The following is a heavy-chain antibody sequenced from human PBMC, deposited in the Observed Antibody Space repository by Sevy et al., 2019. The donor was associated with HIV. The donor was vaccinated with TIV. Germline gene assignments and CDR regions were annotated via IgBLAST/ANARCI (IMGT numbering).Heavy chain of an antibody. J-gene: IGHJ6*02. CDR2: ISGRGGST. CDR1: GLTLSSYA. CDR3: AKAPAGHCSGGSGPRAYYYYGMDV. D-gene: IGHD2-15*01. V-gene: IGHV3-23*01. Sequence: GGSLRLSCADSGLTLSSYAMNWVRQAPGKGLEWVSAISGRGGSTYYADSVEGRFTISRDNSKNTLYLQMNSLRAEDTAVYYCAKAPAGHCSGGSGPRAYYYYGMDVWGHGTTVTVSS.